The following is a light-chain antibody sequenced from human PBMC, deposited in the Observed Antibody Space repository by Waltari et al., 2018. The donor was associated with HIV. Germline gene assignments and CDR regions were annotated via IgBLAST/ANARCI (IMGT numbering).Light chain of an antibody. CDR3: CSYAGSSTYV. CDR2: DVS. CDR1: RRAVGGSTY. V-gene: IGLV2-23*02. J-gene: IGLJ1*01. Sequence: QSALTPPASVSGSTGRSLTISCTGTRRAVGGSTYFHWYQQHPGKAPKLMIYDVSKRPSGVSNRFSGSKSGNTASLTISGLQAEDEADYYCCSYAGSSTYVFGTGTKVTVL.